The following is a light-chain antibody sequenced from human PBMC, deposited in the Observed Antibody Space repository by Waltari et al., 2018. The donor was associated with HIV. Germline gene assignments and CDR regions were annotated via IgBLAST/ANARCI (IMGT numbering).Light chain of an antibody. CDR3: SSYTSSTTLV. V-gene: IGLV2-14*01. CDR1: GSYVGGYNY. J-gene: IGLJ2*01. CDR2: EVT. Sequence: QSITISCTGTGSYVGGYNYVSWYQQNPGKAPKPMIYEVTNRPSGVSNRFSGSKSGNTASLTISGLQAEDEADYYCSSYTSSTTLVFGGGTKVTVL.